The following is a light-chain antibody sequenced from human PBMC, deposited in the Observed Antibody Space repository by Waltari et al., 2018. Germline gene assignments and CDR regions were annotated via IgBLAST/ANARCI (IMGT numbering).Light chain of an antibody. Sequence: EIVLTQSPDFQSVTPKEKVTITCRASQSIGSNLHWFQQKPDQSPKLLIKYASQSFSGVPSRFSRSGSGTDFTLTINSLEAEDASTYYCHQSNSFPLTFGGGTKVEI. J-gene: IGKJ4*01. CDR2: YAS. CDR1: QSIGSN. CDR3: HQSNSFPLT. V-gene: IGKV6-21*01.